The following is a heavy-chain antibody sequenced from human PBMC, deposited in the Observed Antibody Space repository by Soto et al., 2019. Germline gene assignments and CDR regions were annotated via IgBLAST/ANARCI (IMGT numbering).Heavy chain of an antibody. CDR3: AHSELSHDYGDPDGMDV. CDR1: GFSLSTSGVG. D-gene: IGHD4-17*01. J-gene: IGHJ6*02. Sequence: SGPTLVNPTQTLTLTCTFSGFSLSTSGVGVGWIRQPPGKALEWLALIYWDDDKRYSPSLKSRLTITKDTSKNQVVLTMTNMDPVDTATYYCAHSELSHDYGDPDGMDVWGQGTTVTVSS. CDR2: IYWDDDK. V-gene: IGHV2-5*02.